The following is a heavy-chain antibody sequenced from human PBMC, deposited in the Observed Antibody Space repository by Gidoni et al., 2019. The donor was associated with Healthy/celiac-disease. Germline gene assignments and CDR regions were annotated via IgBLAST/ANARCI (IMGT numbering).Heavy chain of an antibody. J-gene: IGHJ4*02. V-gene: IGHV4-61*02. CDR1: GGSISSGSYY. Sequence: QVQLQESGPGLVKPSQTLSLTCTVSGGSISSGSYYWSWIRQPAGKGLEWIGRIYTSGSTNYNPSLKSRVTMSVDTSKNQFSLKLSSVTAADTAVYYCARGTYYYDSSGYYELYYFDYWGQGTLVTVSS. CDR2: IYTSGST. D-gene: IGHD3-22*01. CDR3: ARGTYYYDSSGYYELYYFDY.